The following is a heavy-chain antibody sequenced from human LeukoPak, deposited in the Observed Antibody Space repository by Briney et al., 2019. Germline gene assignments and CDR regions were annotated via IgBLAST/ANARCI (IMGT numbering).Heavy chain of an antibody. Sequence: SETLSLTCTVSGGSISSYYWSWIRQPAGKGLEWIGRIYTSGSTNFNPSLNGRVSISRDTTKNLFSLRLRSVTAADTAVYFCARGRVSSSTWYSTYYYYFYMDVWGKGTTVTVSS. CDR3: ARGRVSSSTWYSTYYYYFYMDV. V-gene: IGHV4-4*07. CDR1: GGSISSYY. CDR2: IYTSGST. J-gene: IGHJ6*03. D-gene: IGHD1-1*01.